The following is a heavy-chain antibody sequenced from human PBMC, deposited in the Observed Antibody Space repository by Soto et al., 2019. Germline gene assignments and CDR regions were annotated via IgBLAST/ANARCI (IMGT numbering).Heavy chain of an antibody. V-gene: IGHV1-46*01. J-gene: IGHJ4*02. Sequence: QVQLVQSGAEMKQPGASVKLSCQASGYIFIRCFMHWVRQAPGQGLEWMGGINPSSGTTTYAQKFQGRGTVTRDTSTSTVYMELSSLGSGDTAMYYCARSLGETTSLFDYWGQGSLVTVSA. CDR2: INPSSGTT. D-gene: IGHD1-26*01. CDR1: GYIFIRCF. CDR3: ARSLGETTSLFDY.